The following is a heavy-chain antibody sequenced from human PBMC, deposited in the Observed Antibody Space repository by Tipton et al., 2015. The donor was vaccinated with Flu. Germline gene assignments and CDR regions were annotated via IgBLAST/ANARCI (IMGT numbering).Heavy chain of an antibody. CDR1: GGSISSGTYY. CDR3: ARGHASIDY. CDR2: IYTTGTT. J-gene: IGHJ4*02. V-gene: IGHV4-61*02. Sequence: TLSLTCTVSGGSISSGTYYWSWIRQPAGKGLEWIGRIYTTGTTNSNPSLKSRVTISVDTSKNQFSLKLGSVTAADTAVYYCARGHASIDYWGQGTLVTVSS.